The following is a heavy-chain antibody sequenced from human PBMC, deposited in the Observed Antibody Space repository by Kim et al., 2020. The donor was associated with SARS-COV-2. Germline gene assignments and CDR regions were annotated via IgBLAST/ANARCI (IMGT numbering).Heavy chain of an antibody. V-gene: IGHV4-39*01. CDR1: GGSISSSGYY. CDR3: ARQRYCIGSTCSLDY. CDR2: IYYSGNT. Sequence: SETLSLTCTVSGGSISSSGYYWGWIRQPPGKGLEWIGVIYYSGNTYYNPSLKSRVTISVDTSKNQFSLKVTSVTAADTAVYYCARQRYCIGSTCSLDYWDLGSLVTVSS. J-gene: IGHJ4*02. D-gene: IGHD2-15*01.